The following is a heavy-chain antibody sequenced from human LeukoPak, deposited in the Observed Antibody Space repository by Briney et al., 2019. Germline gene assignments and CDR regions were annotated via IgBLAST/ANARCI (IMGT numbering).Heavy chain of an antibody. V-gene: IGHV4-34*01. J-gene: IGHJ3*02. D-gene: IGHD3-16*02. CDR3: ARGGSEVIRAFDI. CDR1: GGSISSYY. CDR2: INHSGST. Sequence: SETLSLTCTVSGGSISSYYWSWIRQPPGKGLEWIGEINHSGSTNYNPSLKSRVTISVDTSKNQFSLKLSSVTAADTAVYYCARGGSEVIRAFDIWGQGTMVTVSS.